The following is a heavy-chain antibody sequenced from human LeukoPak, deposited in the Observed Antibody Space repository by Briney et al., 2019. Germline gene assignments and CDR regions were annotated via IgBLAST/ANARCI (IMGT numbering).Heavy chain of an antibody. CDR2: ISSSGSTI. D-gene: IGHD6-13*01. CDR1: GFTFSSYE. J-gene: IGHJ6*03. Sequence: GGSLRLSCAASGFTFSSYEMNWVRQAPGKGLEWVSYISSSGSTIYYADSVKDRFTISRDNSKNTLYLQMNSLRAEDTAVYYCARYSSSWRDSYYYYMDAWGKGTTVTISS. CDR3: ARYSSSWRDSYYYYMDA. V-gene: IGHV3-48*03.